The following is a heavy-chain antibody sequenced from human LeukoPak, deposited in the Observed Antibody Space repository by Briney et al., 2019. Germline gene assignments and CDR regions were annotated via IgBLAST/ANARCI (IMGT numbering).Heavy chain of an antibody. CDR2: IYHCGST. CDR3: ARGYYYDSSQH. J-gene: IGHJ1*01. V-gene: IGHV4-38-2*02. Sequence: SETLSLTCTVSGYSISSGYYWGWIRQPPGKGLEWIGSIYHCGSTYYNPSLKSRVNISVDTSKNQFSLKLSSVTAADTAVYYCARGYYYDSSQHWGQGTLVTVSS. CDR1: GYSISSGYY. D-gene: IGHD3-22*01.